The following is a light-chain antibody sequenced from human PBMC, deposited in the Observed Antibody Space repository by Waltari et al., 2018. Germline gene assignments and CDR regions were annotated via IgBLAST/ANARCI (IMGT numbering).Light chain of an antibody. CDR1: QNILHSSNSKNF. Sequence: DIVMTQSPDSLAVSLGERATINCKSSQNILHSSNSKNFLAWYQQKAGQAPKLLIYWASTRESGGPDRFRGSGSGTNFTLTISSLQAEDVAVYYCQQFYTTPYTFGRGTKLEIK. V-gene: IGKV4-1*01. CDR3: QQFYTTPYT. J-gene: IGKJ2*01. CDR2: WAS.